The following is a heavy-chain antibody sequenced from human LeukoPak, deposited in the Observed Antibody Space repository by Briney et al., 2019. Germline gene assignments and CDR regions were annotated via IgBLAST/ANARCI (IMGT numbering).Heavy chain of an antibody. CDR1: GFTFSSYA. Sequence: GGSLRLSCAASGFTFSSYAMSWVRQAPGKGLEWVAVISYDGSNKYYADSVKGRFTISRDNSKNTLYLQMNSLRAEDTAVYYCAKVLGRWNTDMPGDYWGQGTLVTVSS. CDR2: ISYDGSNK. D-gene: IGHD1/OR15-1a*01. V-gene: IGHV3-30*18. J-gene: IGHJ4*02. CDR3: AKVLGRWNTDMPGDY.